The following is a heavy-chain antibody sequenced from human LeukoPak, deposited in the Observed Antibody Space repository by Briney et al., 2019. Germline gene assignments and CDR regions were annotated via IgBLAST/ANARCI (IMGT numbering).Heavy chain of an antibody. CDR3: AGSRDGYNSQDY. CDR1: GGSISSYY. Sequence: SETLSPTCTVSGGSISSYYWSWIRQPPGKGLEWIGYIYYSGSTNYNPSLKSRVTISVDTSKNQFSLKLSSVTAADTAVYYCAGSRDGYNSQDYRGQGTLVTVSS. J-gene: IGHJ4*02. V-gene: IGHV4-59*01. CDR2: IYYSGST. D-gene: IGHD5-24*01.